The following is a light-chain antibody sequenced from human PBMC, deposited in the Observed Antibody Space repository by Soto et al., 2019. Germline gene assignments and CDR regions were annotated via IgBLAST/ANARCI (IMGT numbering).Light chain of an antibody. V-gene: IGKV3-15*01. CDR1: QNVYNN. Sequence: EIAMTQSPATLSVSPGEGATLSCKASQNVYNNLAWYQQRPGQPPRLLIYDASTRATGISARISGSGYGTEFTLTISSLQSEDFAVYFCQQCRNWPLTFGGGTKVDIK. J-gene: IGKJ4*01. CDR3: QQCRNWPLT. CDR2: DAS.